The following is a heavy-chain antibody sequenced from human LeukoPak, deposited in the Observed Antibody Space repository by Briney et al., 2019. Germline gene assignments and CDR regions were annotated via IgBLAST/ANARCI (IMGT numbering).Heavy chain of an antibody. CDR1: GGSISSYY. V-gene: IGHV4-59*08. J-gene: IGHJ5*02. Sequence: SETLSLTCTVSGGSISSYYWSWIRQPPGKGLEWIGYIYYSGSTNYNPSLKSRVTISVDTSKNQFSLKLSSVTAADTAVYYCARHEAPATYYDYVWGSYRHNWFDPWGQGTLVTVSS. D-gene: IGHD3-16*02. CDR3: ARHEAPATYYDYVWGSYRHNWFDP. CDR2: IYYSGST.